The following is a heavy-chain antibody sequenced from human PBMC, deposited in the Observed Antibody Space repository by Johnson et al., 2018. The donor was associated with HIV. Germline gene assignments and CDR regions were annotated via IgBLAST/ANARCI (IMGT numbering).Heavy chain of an antibody. J-gene: IGHJ3*02. CDR1: GFTFSSYT. CDR3: AREGRGAPHDAFDI. V-gene: IGHV3-30*04. CDR2: ISFDGSDK. D-gene: IGHD2-15*01. Sequence: QMLLVESGGGVVQPGRSLRLSCVVSGFTFSSYTMHWVRQAPGKGLEWVAVISFDGSDKYYADSVKGRFTISRDNSKNTLYLQMNSLRAEDTAVYYCAREGRGAPHDAFDIWGQGTMVTVSS.